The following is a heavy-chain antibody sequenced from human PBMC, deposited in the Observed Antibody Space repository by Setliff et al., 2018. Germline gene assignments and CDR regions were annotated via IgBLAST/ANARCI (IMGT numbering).Heavy chain of an antibody. Sequence: ASVKVSCKASGYTFSNYGVTWVRQAPGHGLEWMGWVTVYNGDTKYAQNLQGRHTLTTDISTSTAYMELGGLTTDDTAVYYCARVESMVRGKNILRHFDYWGQGIQVTVSS. CDR3: ARVESMVRGKNILRHFDY. CDR1: GYTFSNYG. D-gene: IGHD3-10*01. V-gene: IGHV1-18*01. J-gene: IGHJ4*02. CDR2: VTVYNGDT.